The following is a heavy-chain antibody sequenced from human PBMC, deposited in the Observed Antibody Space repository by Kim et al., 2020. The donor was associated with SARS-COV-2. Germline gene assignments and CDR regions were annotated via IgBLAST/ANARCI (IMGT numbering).Heavy chain of an antibody. CDR3: AKDFARVTTGFYDSSGYLLDY. Sequence: GGSLRLSCAASGFTFSSYGMHWVRQAPGKGLEWVAVISYDGSNKYYADSVKGRFTISRDNSKNTLYLQMNSLRAEDTAVYYCAKDFARVTTGFYDSSGYLLDYWGQGTLVTVSS. D-gene: IGHD3-22*01. V-gene: IGHV3-30*18. CDR1: GFTFSSYG. J-gene: IGHJ4*02. CDR2: ISYDGSNK.